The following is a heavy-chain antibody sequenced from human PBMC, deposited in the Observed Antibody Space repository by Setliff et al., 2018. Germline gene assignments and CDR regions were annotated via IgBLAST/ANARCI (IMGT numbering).Heavy chain of an antibody. CDR1: GGSISSSGYY. V-gene: IGHV4-39*01. D-gene: IGHD6-19*01. CDR3: ARHRAVAGAYYFDF. Sequence: PSETLSLTCTVSGGSISSSGYYWGWIRQPPGKGLEWIGSIYYSGNTYYNASLKGRVTISGDTSKNQFSLKLTAVTAADTAIYYCARHRAVAGAYYFDFWGQGTLVTVSS. CDR2: IYYSGNT. J-gene: IGHJ4*02.